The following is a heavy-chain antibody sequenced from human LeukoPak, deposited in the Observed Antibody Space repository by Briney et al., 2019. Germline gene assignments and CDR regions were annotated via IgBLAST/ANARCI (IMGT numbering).Heavy chain of an antibody. CDR3: ARGVAALGWFDP. Sequence: PGGPLRLSCAASGFTVSSNYMSWVRQAPGKGLVWVSRINSEGSSTSYADSVKGRFTISRDNAKNTLYLQMNSLRVEDMAVYYCARGVAALGWFDPWGQGTLVTVSS. D-gene: IGHD2-15*01. CDR1: GFTVSSNY. V-gene: IGHV3-74*01. CDR2: INSEGSST. J-gene: IGHJ5*02.